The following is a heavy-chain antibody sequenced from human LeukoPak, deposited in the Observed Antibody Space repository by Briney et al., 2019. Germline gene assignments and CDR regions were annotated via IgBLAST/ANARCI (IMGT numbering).Heavy chain of an antibody. Sequence: ASVKVSCKASGYTFTSYYMHWVRQAPGQGLEWMGIINPSGGSTSYAQKFQGRVTMTRDTSISTAYMELSRLRSDDTAVYYCARGYSSSSGPGYWGQGTLVTVSS. V-gene: IGHV1-46*01. D-gene: IGHD6-6*01. CDR1: GYTFTSYY. CDR3: ARGYSSSSGPGY. CDR2: INPSGGST. J-gene: IGHJ4*02.